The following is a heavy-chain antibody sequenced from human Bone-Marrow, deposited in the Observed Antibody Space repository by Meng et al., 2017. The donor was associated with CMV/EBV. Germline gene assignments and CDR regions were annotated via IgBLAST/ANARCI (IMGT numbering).Heavy chain of an antibody. CDR2: INPNRGGT. J-gene: IGHJ2*01. Sequence: ASVKVSCKASGYTFTGYYMHWVRQAPGQGLEWMGWINPNRGGTNYAQKFQGRVTMTRDTSISTAYMELSRLRSDDTAVYYCARSSWENWYFDLWGRSTLVTVSS. D-gene: IGHD6-13*01. V-gene: IGHV1-2*02. CDR3: ARSSWENWYFDL. CDR1: GYTFTGYY.